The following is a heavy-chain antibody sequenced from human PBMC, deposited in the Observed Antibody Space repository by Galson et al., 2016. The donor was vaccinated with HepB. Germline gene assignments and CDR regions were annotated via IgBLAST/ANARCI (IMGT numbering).Heavy chain of an antibody. D-gene: IGHD6-19*01. Sequence: SLRLSCAASEFIFKSYAMHWVRQAPGKGLEWVAAIWFDGSRKYYADSVKGRFLISRDNSQNTLYLDMNSLRAEDTAVYYCVRDFISVVEREAVAGTTGRRYYYGLDVWGQGTTVTVSS. CDR3: VRDFISVVEREAVAGTTGRRYYYGLDV. J-gene: IGHJ6*02. V-gene: IGHV3-33*01. CDR1: EFIFKSYA. CDR2: IWFDGSRK.